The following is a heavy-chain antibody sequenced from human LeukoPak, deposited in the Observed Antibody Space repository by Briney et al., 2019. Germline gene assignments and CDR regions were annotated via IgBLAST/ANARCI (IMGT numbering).Heavy chain of an antibody. D-gene: IGHD3-22*01. CDR2: IYYSGST. J-gene: IGHJ3*02. CDR1: GGSISSYY. Sequence: SETLSLTCTVSGGSISSYYRSWIRQPPGKGLEWIGSIYYSGSTYHNPSLKSRVTISVDTSKNQFSLKLSSVTAADTAVYYCASSNYYDSSFPFDIWGQGTMVTVSS. V-gene: IGHV4-59*04. CDR3: ASSNYYDSSFPFDI.